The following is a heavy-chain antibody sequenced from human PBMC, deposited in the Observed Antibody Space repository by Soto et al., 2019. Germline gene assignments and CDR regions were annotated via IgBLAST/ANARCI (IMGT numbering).Heavy chain of an antibody. J-gene: IGHJ4*02. CDR3: ARAHYGSGSYWLFDY. D-gene: IGHD3-10*01. V-gene: IGHV3-20*04. Sequence: GGSLRLSCAASGFTFDDYGMSWVRQAPGKGLEWVSGINWNGGSTGYADSVKGRFTISRDNAKNSLYLQMNSLRAEDTALYYCARAHYGSGSYWLFDYWGQGTLVTVSS. CDR2: INWNGGST. CDR1: GFTFDDYG.